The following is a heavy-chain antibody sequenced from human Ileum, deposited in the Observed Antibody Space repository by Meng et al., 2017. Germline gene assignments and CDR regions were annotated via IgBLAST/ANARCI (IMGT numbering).Heavy chain of an antibody. V-gene: IGHV3-13*01. CDR1: GFTFSIYD. D-gene: IGHD1-20*01. CDR3: AREVRDHISGPLASPFDY. J-gene: IGHJ4*02. CDR2: IGTRGDT. Sequence: GGSLRLSCAASGFTFSIYDMHGVRQTIGGGLEGVSSIGTRGDTYYPDSVKGRFTISREDAENSLYLQMNSLKAGDTAVYYCAREVRDHISGPLASPFDYWGQGSLVTVSS.